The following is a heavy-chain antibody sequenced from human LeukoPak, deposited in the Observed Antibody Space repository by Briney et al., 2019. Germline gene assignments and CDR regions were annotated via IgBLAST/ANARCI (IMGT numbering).Heavy chain of an antibody. D-gene: IGHD3-3*01. CDR3: ARDGLDHYDFWSGSDS. J-gene: IGHJ4*02. Sequence: PGGSLRLSCTVSGFTVSTNSMSWVRQAPGEGLEWVSFIYSDNTHYSDSVKGRFTISRDNSKNTLYLQMNSLRVEDTAVYYCARDGLDHYDFWSGSDSWGQGTLVTVSS. V-gene: IGHV3-66*01. CDR1: GFTVSTNS. CDR2: IYSDNT.